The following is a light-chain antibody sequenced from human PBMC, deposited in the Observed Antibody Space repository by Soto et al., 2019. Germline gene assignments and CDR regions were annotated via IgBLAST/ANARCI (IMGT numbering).Light chain of an antibody. V-gene: IGLV1-47*01. CDR1: SSNIGSNY. CDR2: RNN. CDR3: AAWDDSLKRV. Sequence: QSVLTQPPSASGTPGQRVTISWSGSSSNIGSNYVYWYQQLPGTAPNLLIYRNNQRPSGVPDRFSGSKSGTSASLAISGLRSEDEADYYCAAWDDSLKRVFGGGTKLTVL. J-gene: IGLJ2*01.